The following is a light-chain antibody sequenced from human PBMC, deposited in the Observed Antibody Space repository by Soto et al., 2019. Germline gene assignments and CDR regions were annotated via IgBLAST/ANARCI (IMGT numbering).Light chain of an antibody. CDR2: KAT. J-gene: IGKJ2*01. Sequence: DIQMTQSPSSLSASVGDRVTITCRASQSISSRLAWYQQKPGQAPKLLIYKATNLQTGVASRFSGSGSGTEFSLTISGLQPDDFAVYFCQQYNEFQHTFGQGTRLDI. CDR3: QQYNEFQHT. V-gene: IGKV1-5*03. CDR1: QSISSR.